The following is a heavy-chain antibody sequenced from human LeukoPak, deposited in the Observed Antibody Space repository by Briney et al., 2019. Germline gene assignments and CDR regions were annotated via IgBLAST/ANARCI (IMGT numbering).Heavy chain of an antibody. CDR2: SNPNSGGT. CDR3: ARTGPGGNYYYYGMDV. V-gene: IGHV1-2*02. D-gene: IGHD1-1*01. CDR1: GYTFTGYY. Sequence: ASVKVSCKASGYTFTGYYMHWVRQAPGQGLEWMGWSNPNSGGTNYAQKFQGRVTMTRDTSISTAYMEMSRLRYDDTAVYYCARTGPGGNYYYYGMDVWGQETTVTVSS. J-gene: IGHJ6*02.